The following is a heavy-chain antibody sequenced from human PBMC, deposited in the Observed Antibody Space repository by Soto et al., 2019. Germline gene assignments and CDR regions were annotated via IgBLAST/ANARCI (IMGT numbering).Heavy chain of an antibody. D-gene: IGHD3-9*01. CDR2: ISAYNGNT. J-gene: IGHJ3*02. Sequence: EASVKVSCKASGYTFTSYGISWVRQAPGQGLEWMGWISAYNGNTNYAQKLQGRVTMTTDTSTSTAYMELRSLRSDDTAVYYCARDRPFLTGYYPRSPDAFDIRGQGTMVTVSS. CDR3: ARDRPFLTGYYPRSPDAFDI. V-gene: IGHV1-18*01. CDR1: GYTFTSYG.